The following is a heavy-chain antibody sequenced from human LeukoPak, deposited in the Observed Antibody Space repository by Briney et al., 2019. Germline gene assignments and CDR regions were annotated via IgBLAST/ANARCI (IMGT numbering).Heavy chain of an antibody. CDR1: GGSISNYY. CDR3: ARGTGSGSHPFDY. CDR2: IYYSGST. D-gene: IGHD3-10*01. J-gene: IGHJ4*02. V-gene: IGHV4-59*01. Sequence: SETLSLTCTVSGGSISNYYWSWIRQPPGKGLEGIGYIYYSGSTNYNPSLKSRVTISVDTSKNQFSLKVSSVTAADTAVYYCARGTGSGSHPFDYWGQGTLVTVSS.